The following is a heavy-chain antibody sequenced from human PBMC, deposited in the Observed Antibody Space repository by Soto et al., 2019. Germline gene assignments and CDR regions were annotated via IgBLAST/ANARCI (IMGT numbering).Heavy chain of an antibody. CDR1: GGTFSSYA. Sequence: SVKVSCKASGGTFSSYAISWVRQAPGQGLEWMGGIIPIFGTANYAQKFQGRVTITADESTSTAYMELSSLRSEDTAAYYCARDQIRLGELSLFGFDYWGQGTLVTVSP. V-gene: IGHV1-69*13. J-gene: IGHJ4*02. CDR3: ARDQIRLGELSLFGFDY. CDR2: IIPIFGTA. D-gene: IGHD3-16*02.